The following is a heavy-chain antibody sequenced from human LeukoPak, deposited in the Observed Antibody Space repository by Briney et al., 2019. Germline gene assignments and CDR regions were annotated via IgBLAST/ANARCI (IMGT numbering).Heavy chain of an antibody. D-gene: IGHD3-10*02. CDR3: ARDHYYVPDY. Sequence: PGRSLRLSCAASGFTFSSYGMHWVRQAPGKGLVWVSRIHSDGIGTTYADSVKGRFTISRDNSKNTLDLQMNNLRAEDTAVYYCARDHYYVPDYWGQGTLVTVSS. V-gene: IGHV3-74*03. CDR2: IHSDGIGT. J-gene: IGHJ4*02. CDR1: GFTFSSYG.